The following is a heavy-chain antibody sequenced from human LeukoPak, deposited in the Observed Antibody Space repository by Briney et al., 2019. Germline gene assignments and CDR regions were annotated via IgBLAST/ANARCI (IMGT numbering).Heavy chain of an antibody. J-gene: IGHJ4*02. CDR1: GFTFSGSA. CDR3: TGGGGSYFF. CDR2: IRSKANSYAT. D-gene: IGHD1-26*01. Sequence: GGSLRLSCAASGFTFSGSAMHWVRQASGKGLEWVGRIRSKANSYATAYAASVKGRFTISRDDSKNTAYLQMNSLKTEDTAVYYCTGGGGSYFFWGQGTLVTVSS. V-gene: IGHV3-73*01.